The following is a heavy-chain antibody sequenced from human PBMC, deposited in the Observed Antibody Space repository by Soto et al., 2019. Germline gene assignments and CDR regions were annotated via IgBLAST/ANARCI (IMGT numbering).Heavy chain of an antibody. J-gene: IGHJ5*02. CDR3: ARDGDSGSYNENWFDP. D-gene: IGHD1-26*01. CDR2: IWYDGSNK. Sequence: GGSLRLSCAASGFTFSSYGMHWVRQAPGKGLEWVAVIWYDGSNKYYADSVKGRFTISRDNSKNTLYLQMNSLRAEDTAVYYCARDGDSGSYNENWFDPWGQGTLVTVSS. CDR1: GFTFSSYG. V-gene: IGHV3-33*01.